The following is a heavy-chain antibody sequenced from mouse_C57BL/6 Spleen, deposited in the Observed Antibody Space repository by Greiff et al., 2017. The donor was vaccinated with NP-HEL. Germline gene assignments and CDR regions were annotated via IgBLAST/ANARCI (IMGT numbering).Heavy chain of an antibody. V-gene: IGHV1-82*01. CDR2: IYPGDGDT. J-gene: IGHJ2*01. CDR1: GYAFSSSW. Sequence: QVQLKESGPELVKPGASVKISCKASGYAFSSSWMNWVKQRPGKGLEWIGRIYPGDGDTNYNGKFKGKATLTADKSSSTAYMQLSSLTSEDSAVYFCAREAVYGSSNCWGQGTTLTVSS. D-gene: IGHD1-1*01. CDR3: AREAVYGSSNC.